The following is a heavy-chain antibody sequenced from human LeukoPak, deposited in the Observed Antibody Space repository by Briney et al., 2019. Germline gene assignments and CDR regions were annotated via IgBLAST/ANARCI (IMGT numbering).Heavy chain of an antibody. Sequence: GGSLRLSCAASGFTFSSYSMNWVRQAPGKGLEWVSSISSSSSYIYYADSVKGRFTISRDNAKNSLYLRMNSLRAEDTAVYYGASLVVARLFDNWGQGPRVTVSS. CDR1: GFTFSSYS. D-gene: IGHD2-21*01. V-gene: IGHV3-21*01. J-gene: IGHJ4*02. CDR2: ISSSSSYI. CDR3: ASLVVARLFDN.